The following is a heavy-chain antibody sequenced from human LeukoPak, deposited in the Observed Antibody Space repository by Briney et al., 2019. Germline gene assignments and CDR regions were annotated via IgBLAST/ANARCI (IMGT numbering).Heavy chain of an antibody. CDR3: TREDHSNYNY. V-gene: IGHV3-7*01. D-gene: IGHD4-11*01. CDR2: IKQDGGET. J-gene: IGHJ4*02. Sequence: WIRQPPGKGLEWVASIKQDGGETFYVDSVKGRFTISRDNAKNSLYLQMNSLRAEDTAAYYCTREDHSNYNYWGQGTLVTVSS.